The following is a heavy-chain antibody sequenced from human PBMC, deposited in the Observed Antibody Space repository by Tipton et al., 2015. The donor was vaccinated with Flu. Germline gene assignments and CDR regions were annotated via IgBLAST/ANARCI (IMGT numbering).Heavy chain of an antibody. Sequence: TLSLTCTVSGGSISSYYWSWIRQPPGKGLEWIGYIYYSGSTNYNSSHKSRATISVDTSKNQFSLKLSSVTAADTAVYYCARDSAAHYGMDVWGQGTTVTVSS. J-gene: IGHJ6*02. D-gene: IGHD6-13*01. V-gene: IGHV4-59*08. CDR2: IYYSGST. CDR3: ARDSAAHYGMDV. CDR1: GGSISSYY.